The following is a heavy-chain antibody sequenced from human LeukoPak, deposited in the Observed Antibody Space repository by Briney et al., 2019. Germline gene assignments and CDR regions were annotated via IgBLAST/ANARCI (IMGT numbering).Heavy chain of an antibody. CDR3: ARGVNIVGATIFDY. Sequence: GGSLRPSCAASGFTFSSYAMHWVRQAPGKGLEWVAVISYDGSNKYYADSVKGRFTISRDNSKNTLYLQMNSLRAEDTAVYYCARGVNIVGATIFDYWGQGTLVTVSS. V-gene: IGHV3-30-3*01. CDR2: ISYDGSNK. CDR1: GFTFSSYA. J-gene: IGHJ4*02. D-gene: IGHD1-26*01.